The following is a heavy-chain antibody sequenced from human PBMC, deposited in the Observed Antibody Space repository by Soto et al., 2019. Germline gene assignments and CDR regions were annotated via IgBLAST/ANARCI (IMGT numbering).Heavy chain of an antibody. V-gene: IGHV3-74*01. CDR2: ISSYGSDT. CDR3: TTDPSPEPLRFLEWAPREAFDI. D-gene: IGHD3-3*01. CDR1: GFTFSRYW. J-gene: IGHJ3*02. Sequence: PGGSLRLSCAASGFTFSRYWMHWVRQAPGKGLVWVSRISSYGSDTHYADSVKGRFTISRDNAKNTLYLQMNSLRADDTAVYYCTTDPSPEPLRFLEWAPREAFDIWGQGTMVTVSS.